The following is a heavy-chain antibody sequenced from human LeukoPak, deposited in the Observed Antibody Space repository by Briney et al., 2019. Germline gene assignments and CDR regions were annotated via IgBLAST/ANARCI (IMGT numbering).Heavy chain of an antibody. CDR2: IGASGGST. CDR3: AKDNPPPYTSGYHFDY. V-gene: IGHV3-23*01. J-gene: IGHJ4*02. D-gene: IGHD6-19*01. CDR1: RFTFSSYA. Sequence: PGGSLRLSCAASRFTFSSYAMSWVRQAPGKGLEWVSAIGASGGSTYYADSVKGRFTISRDNSKNTLYLQMNSLRAEDTAVYYCAKDNPPPYTSGYHFDYWGQGTLVTVSS.